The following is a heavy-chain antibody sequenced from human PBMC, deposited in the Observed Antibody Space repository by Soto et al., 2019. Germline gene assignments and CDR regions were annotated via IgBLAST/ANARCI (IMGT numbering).Heavy chain of an antibody. D-gene: IGHD3-22*01. CDR3: ATDDSSVLEYFDY. V-gene: IGHV3-11*06. CDR2: ISSSTFYT. J-gene: IGHJ4*02. Sequence: QVQLVESGGGLVKPGGSLRLSCAASGFTFSDYYVSWIRQAPGKGLEWVSYISSSTFYTNYADSVKGRFTISRDNAKNSLYLQMNSLRAEDTAVYYCATDDSSVLEYFDYWGQGILVTVSS. CDR1: GFTFSDYY.